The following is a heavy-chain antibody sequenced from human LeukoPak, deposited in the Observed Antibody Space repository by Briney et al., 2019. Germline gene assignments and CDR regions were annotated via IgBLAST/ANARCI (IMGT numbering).Heavy chain of an antibody. CDR2: ISSSSSTI. J-gene: IGHJ4*02. D-gene: IGHD3-10*01. Sequence: QPGRSLRLSCAASGFTFSSYSMNWVRQAPGKGLEWVSYISSSSSTIYYADSVKGRFTISRDNAKNSLYLQMNSLRAEDTAVYYCARAPGGGDDYGDYWGQGTLVTVSS. V-gene: IGHV3-48*01. CDR3: ARAPGGGDDYGDY. CDR1: GFTFSSYS.